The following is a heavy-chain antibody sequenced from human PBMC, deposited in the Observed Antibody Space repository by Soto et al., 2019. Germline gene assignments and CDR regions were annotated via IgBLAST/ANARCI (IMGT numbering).Heavy chain of an antibody. V-gene: IGHV3-9*01. D-gene: IGHD3-10*01. CDR3: VSAPTGRGFFHD. Sequence: EVQLVESGGGLAQPGRSLRLSCAASGFRFDDYAMYWVRQAPGKGLEWVSGISWNSEYIGYADSVKGRFTISRDNARNSLFLQMYSLRLEDTALYFCVSAPTGRGFFHDRGQGTLVTLSS. J-gene: IGHJ1*01. CDR1: GFRFDDYA. CDR2: ISWNSEYI.